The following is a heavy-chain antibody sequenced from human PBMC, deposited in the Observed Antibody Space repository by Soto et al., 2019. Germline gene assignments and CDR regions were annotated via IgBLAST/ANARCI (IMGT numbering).Heavy chain of an antibody. Sequence: GGSLRLSCAASGFTVTTYAMSWVRQAPGKGLEWVSTTGISGRTTYYADSVKGRFTVSRDDSKNTLDLQMSSLRAEDTAVYYCATVHNTSRSFDYWGQGTLVTVAS. CDR3: ATVHNTSRSFDY. D-gene: IGHD1-20*01. J-gene: IGHJ4*02. CDR2: TGISGRTT. CDR1: GFTVTTYA. V-gene: IGHV3-23*01.